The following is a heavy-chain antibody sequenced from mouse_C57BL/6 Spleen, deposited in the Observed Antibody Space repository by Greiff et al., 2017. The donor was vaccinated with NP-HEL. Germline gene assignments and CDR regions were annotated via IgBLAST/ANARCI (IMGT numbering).Heavy chain of an antibody. CDR3: AREGVTPAFDV. CDR1: GYSFTGYF. CDR2: INPYNGDT. J-gene: IGHJ1*03. V-gene: IGHV1-20*01. D-gene: IGHD2-2*01. Sequence: VQLQQSGPELVKPGDSVKISCKAPGYSFTGYFMNWVMQSHGKSLEWIGRINPYNGDTFYNQKFKGKATLTVDKSSSTAHMELRSLTSEDSAVYYCAREGVTPAFDVWGTGTTVTVSS.